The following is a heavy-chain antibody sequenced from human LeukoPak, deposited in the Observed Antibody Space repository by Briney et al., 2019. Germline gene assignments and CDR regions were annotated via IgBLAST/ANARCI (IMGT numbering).Heavy chain of an antibody. J-gene: IGHJ4*02. CDR1: GYTFTSYY. V-gene: IGHV1-46*01. D-gene: IGHD5-24*01. Sequence: ASVKVSCKASGYTFTSYYMHWVRHAPGQALEWMGIINPSGGSTSSAQKSQGRVTMTRDTSTSTVYMELSSLRSEDTAVYYCARGREDGYNSFDYWGQGTLVTVSS. CDR2: INPSGGST. CDR3: ARGREDGYNSFDY.